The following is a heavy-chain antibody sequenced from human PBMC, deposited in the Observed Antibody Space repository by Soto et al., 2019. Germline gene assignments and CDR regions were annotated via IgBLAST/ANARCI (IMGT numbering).Heavy chain of an antibody. D-gene: IGHD3-10*01. CDR2: ISYDGSNK. V-gene: IGHV3-30-3*01. CDR3: ARDRLLWFGELTNHAFDI. J-gene: IGHJ3*02. CDR1: GFTFSSYA. Sequence: PGGSLRLSCAASGFTFSSYAMHWVRQAPGKGLEWVAVISYDGSNKYYADSVKGRFTISRDNSKNTLYLQMNSLRAEDTAVYYCARDRLLWFGELTNHAFDIWGQGTMVTVSS.